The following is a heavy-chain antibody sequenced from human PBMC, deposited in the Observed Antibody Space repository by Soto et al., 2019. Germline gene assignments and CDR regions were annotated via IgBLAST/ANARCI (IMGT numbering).Heavy chain of an antibody. Sequence: VASVKVSCKASGYTFTSYGISWVRQAPGQGLEWMGWISAYNGNTNYAQKLQGRVTMTTDTSTSTAYMELRSLRVEDTALYYCVKGLNIDYNSGWFYFDYWGQGTVVTVSS. CDR2: ISAYNGNT. V-gene: IGHV1-18*01. J-gene: IGHJ4*02. CDR1: GYTFTSYG. D-gene: IGHD6-19*01. CDR3: VKGLNIDYNSGWFYFDY.